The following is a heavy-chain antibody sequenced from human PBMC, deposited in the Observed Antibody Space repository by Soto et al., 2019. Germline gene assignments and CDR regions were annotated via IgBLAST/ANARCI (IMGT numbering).Heavy chain of an antibody. J-gene: IGHJ4*02. D-gene: IGHD3-10*01. Sequence: PSGTLSLTCTVSGGSISSSSYYWGWIRQPPGKGLEWIGSIYYSGSTYYNPSLKSRVTISVDTSKNQFSLKLSSVTAADTAVYYCARSLITMVPEPDWGQGTLVTVS. CDR2: IYYSGST. V-gene: IGHV4-39*01. CDR1: GGSISSSSYY. CDR3: ARSLITMVPEPD.